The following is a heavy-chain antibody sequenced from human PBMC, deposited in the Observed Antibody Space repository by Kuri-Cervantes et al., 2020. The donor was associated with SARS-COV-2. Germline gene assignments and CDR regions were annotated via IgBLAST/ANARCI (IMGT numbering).Heavy chain of an antibody. D-gene: IGHD4-11*01. J-gene: IGHJ6*03. CDR1: GFTFDDYA. Sequence: SLKISCAASGFTFDDYAMHWVRQAPGKGLEWVSGISWNGGGIGYADSVKGRFTISRDNAKNSLYLQMNSLRAEDMALYYCARVRATVPNYYYYYYYMDVWGKGTTVTVSS. CDR2: ISWNGGGI. CDR3: ARVRATVPNYYYYYYYMDV. V-gene: IGHV3-9*03.